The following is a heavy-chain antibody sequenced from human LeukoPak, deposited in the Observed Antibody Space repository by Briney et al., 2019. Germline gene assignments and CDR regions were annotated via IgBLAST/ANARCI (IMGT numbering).Heavy chain of an antibody. V-gene: IGHV4-39*07. Sequence: PSETLSLTCTVAGGSISSGSYYWSWIRQPPGKGLEWFGSIYYSGSTYYNPSLKSRVTISVDTSKNQFSLKLSSVTAADTAVYYCARVREEDYYYYYMDVWGKGTTVTVSS. CDR2: IYYSGST. CDR1: GGSISSGSYY. J-gene: IGHJ6*03. CDR3: ARVREEDYYYYYMDV.